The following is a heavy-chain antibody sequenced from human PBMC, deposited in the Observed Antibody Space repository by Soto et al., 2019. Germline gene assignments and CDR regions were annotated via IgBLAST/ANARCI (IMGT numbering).Heavy chain of an antibody. D-gene: IGHD6-19*01. CDR2: MNPNSGNT. CDR3: AREGLYGSIQDNTFDL. Sequence: QVQLVQSGAEVKRSGASVRISCKASGYTFNRHDINWVRQATGQGPEWIGWMNPNSGNTGYAQKFQGRVTMTRDSSITTAYMDLSSLTSEDTAIYYCAREGLYGSIQDNTFDLWGQGTMVSVSS. V-gene: IGHV1-8*01. CDR1: GYTFNRHD. J-gene: IGHJ3*01.